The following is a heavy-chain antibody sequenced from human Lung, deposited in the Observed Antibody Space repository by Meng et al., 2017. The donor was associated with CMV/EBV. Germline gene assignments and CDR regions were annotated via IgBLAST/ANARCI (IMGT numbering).Heavy chain of an antibody. Sequence: RGSGPALGKPSGTLSLTGAVSGDSITNHNCGAWVRQPPGKGLEWIGEIPHRGSSAYNPSLKSRVSMSIDKSKNQFSLKLTSVTAADTAVYHCLRRSGGSVWGQGTLVTVSS. CDR3: LRRSGGSV. J-gene: IGHJ1*01. CDR1: GDSITNHNC. CDR2: IPHRGSS. V-gene: IGHV4-4*02. D-gene: IGHD3-10*01.